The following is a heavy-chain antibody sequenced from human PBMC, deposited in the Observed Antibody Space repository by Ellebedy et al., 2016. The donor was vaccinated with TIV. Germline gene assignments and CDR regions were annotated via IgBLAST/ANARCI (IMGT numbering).Heavy chain of an antibody. CDR1: GGSISSGGYY. D-gene: IGHD6-13*01. CDR3: ARDPRVGAAAGMDV. Sequence: SETLSLTXTVSGGSISSGGYYWSWIRQHPGKGLEWIGCIYYSGSTYYNPSLKSRVTISVDTSKNQFSLKLSSVTAADTAVYYCARDPRVGAAAGMDVWGQGTTVTVSS. CDR2: IYYSGST. V-gene: IGHV4-31*03. J-gene: IGHJ6*02.